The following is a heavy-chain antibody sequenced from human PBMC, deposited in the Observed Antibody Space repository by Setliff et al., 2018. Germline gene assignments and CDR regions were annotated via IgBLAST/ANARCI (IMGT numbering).Heavy chain of an antibody. D-gene: IGHD1-26*01. V-gene: IGHV1-18*01. J-gene: IGHJ4*02. CDR3: ARDGLQSSGSYSNFDY. CDR2: ISAYNGNT. Sequence: ASVKVSCKASGYTFTRHGINWVRQAPGQGLEWMGWISAYNGNTNYAQKLQGRVTMTTDTYTSTAYMELRSLRSDDTAVYYCARDGLQSSGSYSNFDYWGQGTLVT. CDR1: GYTFTRHG.